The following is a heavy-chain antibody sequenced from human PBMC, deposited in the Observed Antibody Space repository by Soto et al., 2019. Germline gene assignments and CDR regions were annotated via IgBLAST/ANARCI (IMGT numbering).Heavy chain of an antibody. V-gene: IGHV5-51*01. CDR1: GYSFTSYW. J-gene: IGHJ6*02. Sequence: GESLKISSKGSGYSFTSYWIGWVRQMPGKGLEWTGIIYPGDSDTRYSPSFQGQVTISADKSISTAYLQWSSLKASDTAMYYCVAPADPYGMDVWGQGTTVTSP. CDR2: IYPGDSDT. CDR3: VAPADPYGMDV.